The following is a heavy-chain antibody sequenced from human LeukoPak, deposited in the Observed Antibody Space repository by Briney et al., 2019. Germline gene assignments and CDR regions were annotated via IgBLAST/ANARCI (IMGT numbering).Heavy chain of an antibody. D-gene: IGHD1-26*01. CDR3: AREPPPGGIGHFDL. CDR2: ISAYNGNT. CDR1: GYTFTSYG. Sequence: ASVKVSCKASGYTFTSYGISWVRQAPGQGLEWMGRISAYNGNTNYAQRLQGRVTMTTDTSTSTAYMELRSLGSDDTAVYYCAREPPPGGIGHFDLWGRGTLVTVSS. V-gene: IGHV1-18*01. J-gene: IGHJ2*01.